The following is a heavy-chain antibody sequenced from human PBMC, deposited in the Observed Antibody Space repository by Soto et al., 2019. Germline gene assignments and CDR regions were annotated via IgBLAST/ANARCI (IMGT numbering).Heavy chain of an antibody. CDR2: ISYDGSSQ. J-gene: IGHJ4*02. D-gene: IGHD3-3*01. V-gene: IGHV3-30-3*01. CDR3: ARPPGEWLFAQFDY. Sequence: QIHLVESGGGVVQPGRSLRLSCAASGFTFSNYAMHWVRQAPGKGLEWVTVISYDGSSQYYADSVKGRFTISRDNSKNTLYLQMNSLRAEDTALYYCARPPGEWLFAQFDYWGQGTLVTVSS. CDR1: GFTFSNYA.